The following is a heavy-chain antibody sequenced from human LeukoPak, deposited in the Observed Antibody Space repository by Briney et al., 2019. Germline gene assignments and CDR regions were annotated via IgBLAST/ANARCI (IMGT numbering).Heavy chain of an antibody. J-gene: IGHJ3*02. CDR1: GGSLTSYS. V-gene: IGHV4-4*09. D-gene: IGHD3-22*01. CDR3: ARRLYSSGYSDAFDI. CDR2: IYTTGRT. Sequence: PSGTVSLTCSVSGGSLTSYSWTWIRQSPGRGLECIGYIYTTGRTNYSPSLQSRVTIPLDTSRNQFSLMLTSVTAADTAGYYCARRLYSSGYSDAFDIWGQGTMVTVSS.